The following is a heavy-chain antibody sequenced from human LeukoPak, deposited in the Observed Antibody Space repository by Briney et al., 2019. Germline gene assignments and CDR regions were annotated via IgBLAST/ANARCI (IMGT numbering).Heavy chain of an antibody. CDR2: IYNGGTT. J-gene: IGHJ4*02. Sequence: GGSLRLSCAASGFTVSSNYMSWVRQAPGKGLEWVSVIYNGGTTCYADSVKGRFTISRDNSKNTLYLQMNSLRAEDTAVYYCARGAPYYHLDYWGQGTLVTVSS. V-gene: IGHV3-66*01. CDR3: ARGAPYYHLDY. D-gene: IGHD3-10*01. CDR1: GFTVSSNY.